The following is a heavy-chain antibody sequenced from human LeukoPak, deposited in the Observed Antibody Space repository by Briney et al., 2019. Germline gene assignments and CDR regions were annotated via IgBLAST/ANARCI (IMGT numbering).Heavy chain of an antibody. Sequence: GGSLRLSCAASGFTFSNFAMSWVRQAPGKGLEWVSAISGSGDSTYYADSVKGRFTISRDNSKNTLYLQMNSLRAEDTAVYYCAKDRYCSSTRCYGDFDYWGQGTLVTVSS. J-gene: IGHJ4*02. CDR3: AKDRYCSSTRCYGDFDY. CDR2: ISGSGDST. D-gene: IGHD2-2*01. V-gene: IGHV3-23*01. CDR1: GFTFSNFA.